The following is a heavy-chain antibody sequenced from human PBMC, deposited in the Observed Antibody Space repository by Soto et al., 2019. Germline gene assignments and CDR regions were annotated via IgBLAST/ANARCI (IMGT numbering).Heavy chain of an antibody. D-gene: IGHD5-12*01. J-gene: IGHJ6*03. Sequence: ASVKVSCKASGYTFTSYDINWVRQATGQGLEWMGWMNPNSGNTGYAQKFQGRVTMTRNTSISTAYMELSSLRSEDTAVYYCARAVDIAATTNYYMDVWGKGTTVTVSS. CDR2: MNPNSGNT. CDR3: ARAVDIAATTNYYMDV. CDR1: GYTFTSYD. V-gene: IGHV1-8*01.